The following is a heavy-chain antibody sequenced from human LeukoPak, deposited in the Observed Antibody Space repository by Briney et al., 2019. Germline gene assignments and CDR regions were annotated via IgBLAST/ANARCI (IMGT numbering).Heavy chain of an antibody. CDR3: ARVMWQGATIEYFDY. J-gene: IGHJ4*02. D-gene: IGHD1-26*01. Sequence: SETLSLTCTVSGGSISSSSYYWGWIRQPPGKGLEWIGSIYYSGSTYYNPSLKSRVTISVDTSKNQFSLKLSSVTAADTAVYYCARVMWQGATIEYFDYWGQGTLVTVSA. CDR1: GGSISSSSYY. CDR2: IYYSGST. V-gene: IGHV4-39*07.